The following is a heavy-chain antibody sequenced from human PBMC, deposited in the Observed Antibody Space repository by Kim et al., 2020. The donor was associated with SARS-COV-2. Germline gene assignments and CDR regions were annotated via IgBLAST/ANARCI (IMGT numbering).Heavy chain of an antibody. J-gene: IGHJ6*02. CDR3: AREGMLWFGEGGMDV. CDR1: GGSISSGGYY. D-gene: IGHD3-10*01. CDR2: IYYSGST. V-gene: IGHV4-31*03. Sequence: SETLSLTCTVSGGSISSGGYYWSWIRQHPGKGLEWIGYIYYSGSTYYNPSLKSRVTISVDTSKNQFSLKLSSVTAADTAVYYCAREGMLWFGEGGMDVWGQGTTVTVSS.